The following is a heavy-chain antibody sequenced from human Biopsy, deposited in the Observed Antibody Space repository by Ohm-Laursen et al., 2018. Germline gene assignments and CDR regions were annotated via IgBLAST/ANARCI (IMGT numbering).Heavy chain of an antibody. D-gene: IGHD6-19*01. CDR2: IYSGGNT. CDR3: ARGRRTSGWPYFDN. Sequence: SETLSLTCTASGDSINNYYWSWIRQSPGQGLEYIGFIYSGGNTNYNPSLKNRVTMSVDTSKNQFYLKLYSVTAADTAVYYCARGRRTSGWPYFDNWGQGALVIVSP. CDR1: GDSINNYY. V-gene: IGHV4-59*01. J-gene: IGHJ4*02.